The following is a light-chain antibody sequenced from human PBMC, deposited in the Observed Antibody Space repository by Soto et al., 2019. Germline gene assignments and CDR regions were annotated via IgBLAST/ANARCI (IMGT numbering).Light chain of an antibody. CDR3: QQSYSTPLT. J-gene: IGKJ1*01. CDR1: QTVRNNY. CDR2: DAS. Sequence: EFVLTQSPGTLSLSPGERATLSCRASQTVRNNYLAWYQQKPGQAPRLLIYDASSRATGIPDRFSGGGSGTDFTLTISRLEPEDFAVYYCQQSYSTPLTFDQGTRVEIK. V-gene: IGKV3-20*01.